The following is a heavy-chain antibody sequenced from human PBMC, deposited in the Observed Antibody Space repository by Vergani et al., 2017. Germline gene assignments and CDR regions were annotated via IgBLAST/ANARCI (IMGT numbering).Heavy chain of an antibody. CDR1: GFTFSSYA. J-gene: IGHJ4*02. Sequence: EVQLLESGGGLVQPGGSLRLSCAASGFTFSSYAMSWVRQAPGKGLEWVSAISGSVGSTYYADSVKGRFTIARDNSKNTLYLQMNSLRAEDTAVYYCAKDGLGGRIAAGRGDFDYWGQGTLVTVSS. V-gene: IGHV3-23*01. CDR2: ISGSVGST. CDR3: AKDGLGGRIAAGRGDFDY. D-gene: IGHD6-13*01.